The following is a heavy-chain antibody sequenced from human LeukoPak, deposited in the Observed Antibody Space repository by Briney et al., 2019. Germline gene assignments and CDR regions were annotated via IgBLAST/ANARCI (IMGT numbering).Heavy chain of an antibody. Sequence: ASVKVSCMGCGYSLTELSIHWLRQAPGKGLEWMGGIDPEDGETVYEQNRQGRVTMTEDTSTDTAYMELSSLRSEDTAVYYCVTVWGGSSGGFDYWGQGTLVTVSS. J-gene: IGHJ4*02. V-gene: IGHV1-24*01. D-gene: IGHD2-15*01. CDR3: VTVWGGSSGGFDY. CDR2: IDPEDGET. CDR1: GYSLTELS.